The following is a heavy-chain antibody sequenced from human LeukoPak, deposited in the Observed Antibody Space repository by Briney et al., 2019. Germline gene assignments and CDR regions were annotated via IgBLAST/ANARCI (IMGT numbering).Heavy chain of an antibody. CDR3: ARGVYIAAAQYGY. D-gene: IGHD6-13*01. CDR2: IYYSGTT. V-gene: IGHV4-59*01. CDR1: GGSISNYY. J-gene: IGHJ4*02. Sequence: PSETLSLTCTVSGGSISNYYWSWIRQPPGKGLEWIRYIYYSGTTNYNPSLKSRVTISVDRSKNQFSLKLNSVTAADTAVYYCARGVYIAAAQYGYWGQGTLVTVSS.